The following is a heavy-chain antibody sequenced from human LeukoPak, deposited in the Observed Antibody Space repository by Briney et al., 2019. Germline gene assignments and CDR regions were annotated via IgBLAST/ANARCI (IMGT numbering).Heavy chain of an antibody. CDR1: GFTLTYFT. Sequence: PGGSLRLSCAASGFTLTYFTMTWVRQAPGKGREWVSGISGSDSSTYSADSVKGRFTISRDDSQITVYLQMNSLRAEDTAIYYCARVSALRSSGWFGVFDFWGQGTQVIVSS. J-gene: IGHJ4*02. CDR2: ISGSDSST. CDR3: ARVSALRSSGWFGVFDF. D-gene: IGHD6-19*01. V-gene: IGHV3-23*01.